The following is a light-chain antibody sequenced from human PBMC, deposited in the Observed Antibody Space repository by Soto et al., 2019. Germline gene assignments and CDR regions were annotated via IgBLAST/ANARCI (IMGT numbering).Light chain of an antibody. CDR1: SSDVGTYNL. CDR3: CAYAGSYTFL. J-gene: IGLJ2*01. V-gene: IGLV2-23*03. Sequence: QSALTQPASLSGSPGQSITISCTGTSSDVGTYNLVSWYQQHPGRAPKLMIYEGSNRPSWISTRFSGSRSGNTASLTISGLLPEDEADCYCCAYAGSYTFLFGGGTQLTVL. CDR2: EGS.